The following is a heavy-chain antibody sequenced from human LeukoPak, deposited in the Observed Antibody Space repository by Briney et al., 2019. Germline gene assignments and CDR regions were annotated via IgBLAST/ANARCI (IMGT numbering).Heavy chain of an antibody. CDR3: ARSVAGTQEFDY. CDR1: GGTFSSYA. V-gene: IGHV1-69*13. D-gene: IGHD6-19*01. J-gene: IGHJ4*02. Sequence: ASVNASCKASGGTFSSYAISWVRQAPGQGLEWMGGIIPIFGTANYAQKFQGRVMITADESTSTAYMELSSLRSDDTAVYYCARSVAGTQEFDYWGQGTLVTVSS. CDR2: IIPIFGTA.